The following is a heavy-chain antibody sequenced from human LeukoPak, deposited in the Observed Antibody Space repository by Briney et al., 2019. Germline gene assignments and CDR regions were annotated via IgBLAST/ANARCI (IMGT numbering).Heavy chain of an antibody. CDR1: GGSVSSTNW. J-gene: IGHJ4*02. Sequence: PSETLSLTCGVSGGSVSSTNWWTWLRQPPGKGLEWIGEVHLDGRTNFNPSLKSRLTMSVDLSENHVSLKLTSVTAADTAVYYCARATDSNGWLFDYWGQGTLVTVSS. CDR3: ARATDSNGWLFDY. CDR2: VHLDGRT. V-gene: IGHV4-4*02. D-gene: IGHD6-19*01.